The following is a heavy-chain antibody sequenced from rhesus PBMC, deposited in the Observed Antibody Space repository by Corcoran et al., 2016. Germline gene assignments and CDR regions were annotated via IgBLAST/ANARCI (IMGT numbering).Heavy chain of an antibody. CDR2: IGGSSGSN. Sequence: QVQLQESGPELVTPSETLSLTCAFSGGSLSSHSWSWIRQPPGKGLEWIGYIGGSSGSNNYNPSLKSRVTLSVDTSKNQLSLKLSSVTAADTAVYYCAGNNIWTGYYLSWGQGVLVTVSS. J-gene: IGHJ4*01. V-gene: IGHV4S11*01. CDR1: GGSLSSHS. CDR3: AGNNIWTGYYLS. D-gene: IGHD3-3*01.